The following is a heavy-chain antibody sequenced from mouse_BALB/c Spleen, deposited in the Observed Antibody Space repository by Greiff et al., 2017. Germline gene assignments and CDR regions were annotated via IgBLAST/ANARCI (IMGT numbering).Heavy chain of an antibody. CDR1: GFTFSSFG. CDR3: ARDPSRLGRVRGYAMDY. CDR2: ISSGSSTI. J-gene: IGHJ4*01. V-gene: IGHV5-17*02. D-gene: IGHD4-1*01. Sequence: EVKLQESGGGLVQPGGSRKLSCAASGFTFSSFGMHWVRQAPEKGLEWVAYISSGSSTIYYADTVKGRFTISRDNPKNTLFLQMTSLRSEDTAMYYCARDPSRLGRVRGYAMDYWGQGTSVTVSS.